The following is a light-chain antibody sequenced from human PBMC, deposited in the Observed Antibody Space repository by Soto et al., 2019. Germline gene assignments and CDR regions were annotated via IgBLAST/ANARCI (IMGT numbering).Light chain of an antibody. J-gene: IGLJ2*01. CDR2: LNSHGRH. CDR1: SGHSTYA. CDR3: QTWGTGGDVV. Sequence: QLVLTQSPSASASLGASVKLTCTLSSGHSTYAIAWHQQQPEKGPRYLLKLNSHGRHSKGDGIPDRFSGTSSGAERYLTISSLQSEEEAAYYCQTWGTGGDVVFGGGTKLTVL. V-gene: IGLV4-69*01.